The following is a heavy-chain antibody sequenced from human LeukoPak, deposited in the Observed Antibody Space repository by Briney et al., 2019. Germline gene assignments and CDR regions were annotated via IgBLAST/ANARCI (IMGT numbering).Heavy chain of an antibody. Sequence: ASGFTXRSYGMHWVRQAPGKGLEWVAFIRYDGSKIYYADSVKGRFTISRDNSKNTLYLQMNSLGPEDTAVYYCARDPYSGNYGNYYYYYMDVWGKGTAVTISS. CDR3: ARDPYSGNYGNYYYYYMDV. J-gene: IGHJ6*03. D-gene: IGHD1-26*01. CDR1: GFTXRSYG. CDR2: IRYDGSKI. V-gene: IGHV3-30*02.